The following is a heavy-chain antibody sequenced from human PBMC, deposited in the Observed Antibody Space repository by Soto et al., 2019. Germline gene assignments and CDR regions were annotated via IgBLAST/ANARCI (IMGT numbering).Heavy chain of an antibody. D-gene: IGHD3-10*01. V-gene: IGHV4-61*01. J-gene: IGHJ2*01. CDR2: MYNSEST. CDR1: DGSVNSGPNY. Sequence: SETLSLTCTVSDGSVNSGPNYRTWIRQPPGKGLEWIGYMYNSESTNYNPSLRSRLTISIDTSKNQLSLELTSVTAADTAVYFCVRHYNRYLDVWGRGTLVTASS. CDR3: VRHYNRYLDV.